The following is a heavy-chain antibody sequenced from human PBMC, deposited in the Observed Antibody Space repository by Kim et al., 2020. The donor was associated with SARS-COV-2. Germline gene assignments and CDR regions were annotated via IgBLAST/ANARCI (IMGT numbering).Heavy chain of an antibody. CDR3: ARASSVRYGMDV. CDR2: INHSGST. J-gene: IGHJ6*02. Sequence: SETLSLTCAVYGGSFSGYYWSWIRQPPGKGLEWIGEINHSGSTNYNPSLKSRVTISVDTSKNQFSLKLSSVTAADTAVYYCARASSVRYGMDVWGQGTTVTVSS. CDR1: GGSFSGYY. V-gene: IGHV4-34*01. D-gene: IGHD2-8*01.